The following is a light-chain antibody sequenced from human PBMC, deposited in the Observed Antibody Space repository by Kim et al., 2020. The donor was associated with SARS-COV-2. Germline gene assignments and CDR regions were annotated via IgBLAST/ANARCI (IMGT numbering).Light chain of an antibody. V-gene: IGKV3-20*01. J-gene: IGKJ1*01. Sequence: LFPGDSPTLAGRASQGFSSSYVAWYHQKPGQAPRLLISGASSRATGVPDRFSGSGSGTEFTLTISRVEPEDFAVYFCQQYGVSPTFGQGTKVDIK. CDR2: GAS. CDR1: QGFSSSY. CDR3: QQYGVSPT.